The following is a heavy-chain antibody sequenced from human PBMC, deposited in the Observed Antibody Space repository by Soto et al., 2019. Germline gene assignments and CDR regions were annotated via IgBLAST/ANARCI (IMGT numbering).Heavy chain of an antibody. CDR2: IIPIFGTA. J-gene: IGHJ6*02. D-gene: IGHD3-3*01. Sequence: ASVKVSCKASGGTFSSYAISWVRQAPGQGLEWMGGIIPIFGTANYAQKFQGRVTITADESTSTAYMELSSLRSEDTAVYYCARARITIFGVDTYYYYGMDVWGQGTTVTVSS. CDR1: GGTFSSYA. CDR3: ARARITIFGVDTYYYYGMDV. V-gene: IGHV1-69*13.